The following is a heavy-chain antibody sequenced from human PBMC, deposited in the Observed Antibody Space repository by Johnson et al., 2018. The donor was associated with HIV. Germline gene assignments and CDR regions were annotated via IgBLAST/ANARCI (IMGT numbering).Heavy chain of an antibody. CDR1: GFAFHDRG. Sequence: VQLVESGGGLVQPGGSLRLSCAASGFAFHDRGMSWVRQAPGKGLEWVSGINGNGGSTAYADSVKGRFTISRDNAKNSLYLQMNSLRDEDTAVYYCARPRPMIVVAKGAFDIWGQGTMVTVSS. V-gene: IGHV3-20*04. CDR3: ARPRPMIVVAKGAFDI. D-gene: IGHD3-22*01. J-gene: IGHJ3*02. CDR2: INGNGGST.